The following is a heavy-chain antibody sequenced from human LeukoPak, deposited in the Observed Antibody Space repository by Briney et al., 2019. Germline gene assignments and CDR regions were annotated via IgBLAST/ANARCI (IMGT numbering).Heavy chain of an antibody. CDR3: AKDSDDYYGSGSECDY. CDR1: GFTFSSYE. CDR2: ISSSGSTI. J-gene: IGHJ4*02. D-gene: IGHD3-10*01. Sequence: PGGSLRLSCAASGFTFSSYEMNWVRQAPGKGLEWVSYISSSGSTIYYADSVKGRFTISRDNAKNSLYLQMNSLRAEDTAVYYCAKDSDDYYGSGSECDYWGQGTLVTVSS. V-gene: IGHV3-48*03.